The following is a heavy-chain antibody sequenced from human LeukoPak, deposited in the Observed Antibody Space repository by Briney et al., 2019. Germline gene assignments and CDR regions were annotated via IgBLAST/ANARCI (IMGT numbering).Heavy chain of an antibody. CDR1: GYTFTDYY. Sequence: ASVKVSCKTSGYTFTDYYMHWVRQAPGQALEWIGWINPNSGGTNYAQKFQGRVTMTRDTSISTAYMELSRLRSDDTAVYYCARDLPSWENAGYWGQGTLVTVSS. CDR2: INPNSGGT. D-gene: IGHD1-26*01. CDR3: ARDLPSWENAGY. V-gene: IGHV1-2*02. J-gene: IGHJ4*02.